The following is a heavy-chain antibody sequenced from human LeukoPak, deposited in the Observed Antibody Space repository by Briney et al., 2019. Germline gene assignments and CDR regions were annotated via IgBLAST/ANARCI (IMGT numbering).Heavy chain of an antibody. CDR1: GFTFSSYA. V-gene: IGHV3-23*01. Sequence: GGSLRLPCAASGFTFSSYAMSWVRQAPGRGLEWVSAISGSGGSTYYADSVKGRFTISRDNSKNTLYLQMNSLRAEDTAVYYCAKVGVVVVAAADYWGQGTLVTVSS. J-gene: IGHJ4*02. CDR2: ISGSGGST. D-gene: IGHD2-15*01. CDR3: AKVGVVVVAAADY.